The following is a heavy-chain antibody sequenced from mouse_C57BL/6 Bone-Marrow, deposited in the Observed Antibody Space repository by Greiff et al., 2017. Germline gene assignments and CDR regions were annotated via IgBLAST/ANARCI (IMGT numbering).Heavy chain of an antibody. D-gene: IGHD1-1*01. V-gene: IGHV3-6*01. Sequence: ESGPGLVNPSQSLSLTCSVTGYSITSGYYWNWLRPFPGNKLEWMGYISYDGSHNYNPSLKNRISITRDPSKNQFFLKLNSVTTEDTATYDCARVKLHYGSSWYFDVWGTGTTVTVSS. CDR3: ARVKLHYGSSWYFDV. CDR2: ISYDGSH. J-gene: IGHJ1*03. CDR1: GYSITSGYY.